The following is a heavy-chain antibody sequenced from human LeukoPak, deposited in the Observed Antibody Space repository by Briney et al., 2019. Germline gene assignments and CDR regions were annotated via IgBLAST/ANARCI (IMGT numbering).Heavy chain of an antibody. CDR3: ARSRYHPSSARFDY. Sequence: SETLSLTCSVSGGSISTYYWSWIRQSPGKGLEWIGYIYYIGSTNYNPSLKSRVTISVDMSKNQFSLKLSSVTAADTAVYYCARSRYHPSSARFDYWGQGTLVTVSS. CDR2: IYYIGST. CDR1: GGSISTYY. D-gene: IGHD1-14*01. J-gene: IGHJ4*02. V-gene: IGHV4-59*01.